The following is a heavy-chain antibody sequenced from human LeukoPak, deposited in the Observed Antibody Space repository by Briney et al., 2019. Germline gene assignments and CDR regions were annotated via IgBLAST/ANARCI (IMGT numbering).Heavy chain of an antibody. D-gene: IGHD3-3*01. Sequence: GGSLRLSCAASGFTFSNYAMSWVGQAPGKGLEGVSAISGDGRDRFYADAVKGRFTISRDNSKNTLYLQMNSLRDEDTALYYCAIHGGGTIRIEAFDVWGQGTMVTISS. J-gene: IGHJ3*01. V-gene: IGHV3-23*01. CDR2: ISGDGRDR. CDR1: GFTFSNYA. CDR3: AIHGGGTIRIEAFDV.